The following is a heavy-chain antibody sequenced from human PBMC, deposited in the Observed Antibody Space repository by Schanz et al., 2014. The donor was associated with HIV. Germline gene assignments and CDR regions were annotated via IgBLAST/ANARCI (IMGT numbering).Heavy chain of an antibody. D-gene: IGHD3-10*01. CDR2: VAHNGNVK. J-gene: IGHJ4*02. CDR3: AKEGSSFSSTYYDS. CDR1: GFTFSTYG. Sequence: QVQLVESGGGVVQPGRSLRLSCAASGFTFSTYGMHWVRQAPGKGPEWVAVVAHNGNVKYYADSVKGRFAISRDNSKNTLLLQMNSLGAEDTAVYYCAKEGSSFSSTYYDSWGQGTLVTVSS. V-gene: IGHV3-30*18.